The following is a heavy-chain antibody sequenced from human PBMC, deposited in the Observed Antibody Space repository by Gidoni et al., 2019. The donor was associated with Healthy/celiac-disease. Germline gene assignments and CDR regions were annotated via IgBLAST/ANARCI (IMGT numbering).Heavy chain of an antibody. V-gene: IGHV4-39*01. CDR3: ARHRSGSYDY. J-gene: IGHJ4*02. D-gene: IGHD1-26*01. Sequence: QLQLQESGPGLAQPSETLSLTCNVSGGAISSSSYYWGWIRQPPGKGLEWIGSIYYSGSSYYNPALKSRVTISVDTSKNQFSLKLSSVTAADTAVYYCARHRSGSYDYWGQGTLVTVSS. CDR2: IYYSGSS. CDR1: GGAISSSSYY.